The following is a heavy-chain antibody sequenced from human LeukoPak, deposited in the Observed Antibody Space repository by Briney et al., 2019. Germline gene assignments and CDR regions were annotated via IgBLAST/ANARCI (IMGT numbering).Heavy chain of an antibody. V-gene: IGHV3-23*01. J-gene: IGHJ4*02. CDR2: ISGSGGST. CDR1: GFTFSRYA. D-gene: IGHD3-22*01. Sequence: GGSLRLSCAAPGFTFSRYAMSWVRQAPGKGLEWVSGISGSGGSTYYADSVKGRFTISRDNSKNMLYLQMNSLRAEDTAVYHCAKFSEYYYDSSGYYYFDYWGQGTLVTVSS. CDR3: AKFSEYYYDSSGYYYFDY.